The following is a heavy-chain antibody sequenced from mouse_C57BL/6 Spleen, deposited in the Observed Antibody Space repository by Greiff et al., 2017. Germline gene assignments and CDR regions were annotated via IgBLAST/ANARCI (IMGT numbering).Heavy chain of an antibody. D-gene: IGHD2-4*01. CDR2: IYPRSGNT. CDR1: GYTFTSYG. Sequence: QVQLQQSGAELARPGASVKLSCKASGYTFTSYGISWVKQRTGQGLEWIGEIYPRSGNTYYNEKFKGKATLTADKSSSTAYMELRSLTSEDSAVYFCAREYDYDGGYAMDYWGQGTSVTVS. CDR3: AREYDYDGGYAMDY. J-gene: IGHJ4*01. V-gene: IGHV1-81*01.